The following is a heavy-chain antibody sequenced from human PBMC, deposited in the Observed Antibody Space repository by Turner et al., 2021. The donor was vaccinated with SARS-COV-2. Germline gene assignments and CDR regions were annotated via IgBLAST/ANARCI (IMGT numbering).Heavy chain of an antibody. D-gene: IGHD7-27*01. CDR2: TKDKTYSYMT. J-gene: IGHJ4*02. CDR1: GLSFSDLF. CDR3: AAIRATWGY. V-gene: IGHV3-72*01. Sequence: DVQLVETGGRWVQPGGSLRLSCPVSGLSFSDLFIDWVRQAPRQGLELVGRTKDKTYSYMTEYGASGKGRLTMSRDDSQNSVFLQMNSLKTDDTAVYYCAAIRATWGYWGQGTPVTVSS.